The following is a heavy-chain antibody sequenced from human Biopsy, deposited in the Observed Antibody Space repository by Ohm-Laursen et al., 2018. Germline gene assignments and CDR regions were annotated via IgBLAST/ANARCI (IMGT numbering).Heavy chain of an antibody. CDR3: ARDSTINTMTTADY. J-gene: IGHJ4*02. Sequence: SLRLSCAASGFTFSNYGMHWVRQAPGKGLEWLAVIWYDGSNKYYGDSVQGRFTISRDNSKNTAYLQMNSLRAEDTAIYYCARDSTINTMTTADYWGQGTLVTVSS. CDR2: IWYDGSNK. D-gene: IGHD4-11*01. CDR1: GFTFSNYG. V-gene: IGHV3-33*01.